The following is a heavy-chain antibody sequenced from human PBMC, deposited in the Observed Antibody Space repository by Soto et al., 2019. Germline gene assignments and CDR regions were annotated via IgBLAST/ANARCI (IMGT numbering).Heavy chain of an antibody. Sequence: ASVKVSFKASGYTFSGYYIHWVRQAPGQGLEWMGWINPNSGGTNYAQKFQGWVTMTRDTSISTAYMELSRLRSDDTAVYYCARGDVVPAGNGKFYYYYGMDVWGQGTTVTVSS. J-gene: IGHJ6*02. CDR1: GYTFSGYY. CDR2: INPNSGGT. V-gene: IGHV1-2*04. CDR3: ARGDVVPAGNGKFYYYYGMDV. D-gene: IGHD2-2*01.